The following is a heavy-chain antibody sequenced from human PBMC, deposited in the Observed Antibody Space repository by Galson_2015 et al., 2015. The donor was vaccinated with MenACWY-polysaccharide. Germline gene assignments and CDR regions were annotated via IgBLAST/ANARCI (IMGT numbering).Heavy chain of an antibody. J-gene: IGHJ2*01. CDR2: IKQDGREK. CDR1: GFTFSSFW. D-gene: IGHD3-22*01. Sequence: SLRLSCAASGFTFSSFWMSWVRQAPGKGLEWVAIIKQDGREKYYVDSVKGRFSISRDNAKNSLYPQMNSLRSEDTAVYYCARDPLDSSGYTRGSVFDLWGRGTLVTVSS. CDR3: ARDPLDSSGYTRGSVFDL. V-gene: IGHV3-7*01.